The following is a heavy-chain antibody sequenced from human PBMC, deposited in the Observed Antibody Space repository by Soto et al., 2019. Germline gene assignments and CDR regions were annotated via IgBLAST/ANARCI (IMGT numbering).Heavy chain of an antibody. J-gene: IGHJ3*02. D-gene: IGHD2-8*01. CDR2: ISYSGST. CDR1: GGSISSVHYY. Sequence: QVQLQESGPGLVKPSETLSLNCTVAGGSISSVHYYWSWIRQHPGKGLEWIGYISYSGSTFYNPSLKSRLTGSVDKSKNRFPLKLTSVTAADTAAYYWARSAQWNAFDIWGQGTMVIFSA. V-gene: IGHV4-31*03. CDR3: ARSAQWNAFDI.